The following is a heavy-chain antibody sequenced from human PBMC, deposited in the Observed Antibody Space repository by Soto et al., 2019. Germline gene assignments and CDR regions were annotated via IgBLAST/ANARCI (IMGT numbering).Heavy chain of an antibody. J-gene: IGHJ4*02. CDR3: AAAVSSGYYDY. D-gene: IGHD3-22*01. CDR1: AGSISSYY. Sequence: SATLSLTCTVSAGSISSYYWSWIRQPPGKGLEWIGYVYYSGSTNYNPSLKSRVTMSVDTSKDQFSLKLSSVTAADTAVYYCAAAVSSGYYDYWGQGTLVTVSS. V-gene: IGHV4-59*01. CDR2: VYYSGST.